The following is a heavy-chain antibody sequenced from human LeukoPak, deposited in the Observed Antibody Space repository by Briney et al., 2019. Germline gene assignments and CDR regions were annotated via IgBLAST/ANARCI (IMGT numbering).Heavy chain of an antibody. D-gene: IGHD6-19*01. CDR3: AKGQGSSGWYFDY. V-gene: IGHV3-30*18. CDR2: ISYDGSNK. Sequence: PGGSLRLSCAASGFTFSSYGMHWVRQAPGKGLEWVAVISYDGSNKYYADSVKGRFTISRDNSKNTLYLQMTSLRAEDTAVYYCAKGQGSSGWYFDYWGQGPLVTVSS. J-gene: IGHJ4*02. CDR1: GFTFSSYG.